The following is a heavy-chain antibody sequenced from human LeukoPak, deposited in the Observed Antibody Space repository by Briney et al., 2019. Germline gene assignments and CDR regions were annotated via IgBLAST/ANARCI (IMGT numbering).Heavy chain of an antibody. Sequence: GGSLRLSCAASGFTVSSNYAMTWVRQAPGKGLESISVISGSGDATNYADSVKGRFTISRDNSKSMLYVQMNSLRAEDTAVYYCAKTVDQWLVPGYFDYWGQGTLVTVSS. D-gene: IGHD6-19*01. V-gene: IGHV3-23*01. J-gene: IGHJ4*02. CDR3: AKTVDQWLVPGYFDY. CDR2: ISGSGDAT. CDR1: GFTVSSNYA.